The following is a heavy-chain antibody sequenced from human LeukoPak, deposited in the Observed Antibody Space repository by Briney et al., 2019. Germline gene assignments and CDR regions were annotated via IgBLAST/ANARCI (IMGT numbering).Heavy chain of an antibody. CDR1: GYTFTSYY. Sequence: EASVKDSCMATGYTFTSYYMHWVRQAPGQGLEWMGIINPSGGSTSYAQKFQGRVTMTRDMSTSTAYMELRSLRSDDTAVYYCARAYGVDEFLAEYYMDVWGKGTTVTISS. D-gene: IGHD3-10*01. J-gene: IGHJ6*03. CDR2: INPSGGST. CDR3: ARAYGVDEFLAEYYMDV. V-gene: IGHV1-46*01.